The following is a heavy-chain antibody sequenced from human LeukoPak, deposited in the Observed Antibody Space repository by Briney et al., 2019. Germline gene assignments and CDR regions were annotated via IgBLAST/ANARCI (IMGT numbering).Heavy chain of an antibody. D-gene: IGHD2-21*02. Sequence: ASVKVSCKASGYTFTGYHIHWVRQAPGQGLEWVGWINGDSGGTNYAQKFQDRVTMTRDTSTSTAYMELSRLTSDDTAIYYCTRRIVVLTAPRLDSGQGTLVTVSS. J-gene: IGHJ4*02. V-gene: IGHV1-2*02. CDR1: GYTFTGYH. CDR2: INGDSGGT. CDR3: TRRIVVLTAPRLD.